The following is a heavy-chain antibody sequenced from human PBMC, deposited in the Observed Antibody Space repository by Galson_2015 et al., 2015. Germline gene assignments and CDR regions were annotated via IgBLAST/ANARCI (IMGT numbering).Heavy chain of an antibody. J-gene: IGHJ4*02. V-gene: IGHV1-2*04. CDR2: PNSGGT. Sequence: PNSGGTNYAQKFQAWVTMTRDTSISTAYMELSRLRSDDTAVYYCVRDNYGSGSYFDYWGQGTLVTVSS. D-gene: IGHD3-10*01. CDR3: VRDNYGSGSYFDY.